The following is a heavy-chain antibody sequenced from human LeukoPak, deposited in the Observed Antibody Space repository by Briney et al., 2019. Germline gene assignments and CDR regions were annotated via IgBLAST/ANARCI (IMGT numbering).Heavy chain of an antibody. J-gene: IGHJ4*02. V-gene: IGHV4-39*01. CDR2: IYYSGST. CDR3: ARLVVPAAMSPKGLYYFDY. D-gene: IGHD2-2*01. Sequence: SETLSLTCTVSGGSISSSSYYWGWIRQPPGKGLEWIGSIYYSGSTYYNPSLKSRVTISVDTSKNQFSLKLSAVTTADTAVYYCARLVVPAAMSPKGLYYFDYWGQGTLVTVSS. CDR1: GGSISSSSYY.